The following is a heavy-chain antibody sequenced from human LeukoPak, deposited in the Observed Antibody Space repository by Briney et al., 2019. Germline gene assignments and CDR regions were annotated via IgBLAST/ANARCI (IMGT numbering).Heavy chain of an antibody. J-gene: IGHJ4*02. CDR2: IYSGGST. CDR1: GFTFSSYA. D-gene: IGHD3-22*01. CDR3: ARGPTYYYDSSGYPAY. Sequence: QSGGSLRLSCAASGFTFSSYAMSWVRQAPGKGLEWVSVIYSGGSTYYADSVKGRFTISRDNSKNTLYLQMNSLRAEDTAVYYCARGPTYYYDSSGYPAYWGQGTLVTVSS. V-gene: IGHV3-53*01.